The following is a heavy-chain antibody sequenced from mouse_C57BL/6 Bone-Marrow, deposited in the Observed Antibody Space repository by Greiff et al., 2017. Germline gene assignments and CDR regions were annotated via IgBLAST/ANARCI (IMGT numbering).Heavy chain of an antibody. CDR3: ARPYLYAMDY. CDR2: ISSGSSTI. CDR1: GFTFSDYG. D-gene: IGHD5-5*01. V-gene: IGHV5-17*01. J-gene: IGHJ4*01. Sequence: EVKLMESGGGLVKPGGSLKLSCAASGFTFSDYGMHWVRQAPEKGLEWVAYISSGSSTIYYADTVKGRFTISRDNAKNTLFLQMTSLRSEDTAMYYCARPYLYAMDYWGQGTSVTVSS.